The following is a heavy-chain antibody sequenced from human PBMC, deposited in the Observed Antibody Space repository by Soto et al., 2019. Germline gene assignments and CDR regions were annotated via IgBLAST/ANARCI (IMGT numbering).Heavy chain of an antibody. Sequence: GGSLRLSCAASGFTFSSYAMSWVRQAPGKRLEWVSSISGGGGTTYYADSVKGRFTISRDNSKNTLYLQMNGLRAEDTAVYFCERSGTSTEYYFDHWGQGTLVTVSS. D-gene: IGHD2-2*01. CDR3: ERSGTSTEYYFDH. J-gene: IGHJ4*02. CDR2: ISGGGGTT. V-gene: IGHV3-23*01. CDR1: GFTFSSYA.